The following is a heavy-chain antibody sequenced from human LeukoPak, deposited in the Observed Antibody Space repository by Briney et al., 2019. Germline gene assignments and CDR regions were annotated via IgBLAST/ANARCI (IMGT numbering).Heavy chain of an antibody. J-gene: IGHJ3*02. CDR1: GFTFSNAW. CDR2: IKSKTDGGTT. D-gene: IGHD1-1*01. CDR3: STDQTGATPSAFDI. Sequence: GGSLTLSCPASGFTFSNAWMGWVRPPPGKGLEWVGRIKSKTDGGTTDYAASVTGKFTISRDDSNNTLYLQMNRLKTEDTAVYYCSTDQTGATPSAFDIWGEGTIV. V-gene: IGHV3-15*01.